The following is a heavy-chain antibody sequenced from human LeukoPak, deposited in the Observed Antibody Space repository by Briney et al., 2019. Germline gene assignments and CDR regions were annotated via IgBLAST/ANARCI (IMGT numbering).Heavy chain of an antibody. CDR3: TSLGFTHTAMEDY. J-gene: IGHJ4*02. V-gene: IGHV3-73*01. CDR2: IRSKANSYAT. Sequence: GGSLRLSCAASGFTFSGSAMHWVRQASGKGLEWVGRIRSKANSYATAYAASVKGRFTISRDDSKNTAYLQMNSLKTEDTPVYYCTSLGFTHTAMEDYWGQGTLVTVSS. CDR1: GFTFSGSA. D-gene: IGHD5-18*01.